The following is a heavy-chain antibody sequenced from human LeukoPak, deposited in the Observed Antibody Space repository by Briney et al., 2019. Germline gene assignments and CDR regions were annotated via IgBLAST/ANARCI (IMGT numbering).Heavy chain of an antibody. V-gene: IGHV3-21*01. Sequence: GSLRLSCAASGFTFSSYSMKWVRQAPGKGLEWVSSISSSSYIYYADSVKGRFTISRDNAKNSLYLQMNSLRAEDTAVYYCARVVAGTGLLDYWGQGTLVTVCS. CDR2: ISSSSYI. CDR3: ARVVAGTGLLDY. CDR1: GFTFSSYS. D-gene: IGHD6-19*01. J-gene: IGHJ4*02.